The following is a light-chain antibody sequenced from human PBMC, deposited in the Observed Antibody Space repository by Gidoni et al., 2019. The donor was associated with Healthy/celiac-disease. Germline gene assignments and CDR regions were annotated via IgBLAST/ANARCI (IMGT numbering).Light chain of an antibody. CDR3: QVWDSSTVV. Sequence: SYALPQPLSVPVALGRTARITCGGNNIGSKNVHWYQQKPGQAPVLVIYRDSNRPSGIPERFSGSNSGNTATLTISRAQAGDEADYYCQVWDSSTVVFGGGTKLTVL. V-gene: IGLV3-9*01. J-gene: IGLJ2*01. CDR1: NIGSKN. CDR2: RDS.